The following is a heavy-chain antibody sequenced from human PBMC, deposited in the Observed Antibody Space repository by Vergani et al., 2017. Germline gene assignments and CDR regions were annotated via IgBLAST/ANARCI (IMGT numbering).Heavy chain of an antibody. CDR1: GGTFSSYT. D-gene: IGHD4-17*01. CDR2: IIPILGIA. CDR3: ARGDYGLLRFDP. Sequence: QVQLVQSGAEVKKPGSSVKVSCKASGGTFSSYTISWVRQAPGQGLEWMGRIIPILGIANYAQKFQGRVTMTADKSTSTAYMELSSLSSEDTAVYYCARGDYGLLRFDPWGQGTLVTVSS. V-gene: IGHV1-69*04. J-gene: IGHJ5*02.